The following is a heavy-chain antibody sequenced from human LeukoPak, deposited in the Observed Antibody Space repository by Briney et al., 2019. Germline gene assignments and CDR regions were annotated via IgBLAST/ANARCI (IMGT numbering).Heavy chain of an antibody. CDR2: TYYRSKWYN. V-gene: IGHV6-1*01. D-gene: IGHD4-17*01. CDR3: AGAYGTYLHFHY. CDR1: GDSVSSNSAA. Sequence: SQTLSLTCAISGDSVSSNSAAWNWIRQSPSRGLEWLGRTYYRSKWYNEYAVSVKSRLSITPDTSKNHFSLQLNFVTPEDTATYYCAGAYGTYLHFHYWGQGRLVTVSS. J-gene: IGHJ4*02.